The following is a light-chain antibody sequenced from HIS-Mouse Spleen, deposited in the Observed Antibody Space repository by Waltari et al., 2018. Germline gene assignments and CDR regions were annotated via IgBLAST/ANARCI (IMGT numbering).Light chain of an antibody. CDR3: QAWDSSTAV. Sequence: SYELTQPPSVSVSPGQTASITCSGDKLGEKYACWYQQKPGQSPVLVIHQDSKRPSGIPERFSGSNSGNTATLTISGTQAMDEADYYCQAWDSSTAVFGTGTKVTVL. J-gene: IGLJ1*01. CDR2: QDS. V-gene: IGLV3-1*01. CDR1: KLGEKY.